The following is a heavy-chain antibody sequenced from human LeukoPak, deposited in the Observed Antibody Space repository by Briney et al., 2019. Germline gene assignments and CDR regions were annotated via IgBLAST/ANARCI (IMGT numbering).Heavy chain of an antibody. CDR2: INNNGANT. CDR1: GFTFSSYS. J-gene: IGHJ4*02. V-gene: IGHV3-64*02. CDR3: AREVRGNGWDFDC. Sequence: GGSLRLSCAASGFTFSSYSMHWVRQAPGKGLEYDSAINNNGANTYYADSVKGRFTISRDNSKNTLFLQVGSLTAEDMAVYYCAREVRGNGWDFDCWGQGTLVTVSS. D-gene: IGHD6-19*01.